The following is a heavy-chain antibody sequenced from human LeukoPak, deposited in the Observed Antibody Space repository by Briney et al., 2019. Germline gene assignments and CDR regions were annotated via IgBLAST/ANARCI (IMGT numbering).Heavy chain of an antibody. J-gene: IGHJ3*02. CDR2: IYYSGST. D-gene: IGHD4-17*01. Sequence: PSETLSLTCTVSGASIISGGYYWSWIRQPPGKGLEWIGYIYYSGSTNYNPSLKSRVTISVDTSKNQFSLKLSSVTAADTAVYYCARHPSDYGPDAFDIWGQGTMVTVSS. CDR1: GASIISGGYY. V-gene: IGHV4-61*08. CDR3: ARHPSDYGPDAFDI.